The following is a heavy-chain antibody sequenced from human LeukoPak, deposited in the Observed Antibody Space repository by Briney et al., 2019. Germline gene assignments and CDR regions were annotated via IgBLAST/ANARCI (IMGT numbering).Heavy chain of an antibody. D-gene: IGHD3-22*01. CDR2: ISGSGGST. CDR1: GFTFSSYA. Sequence: GGSLRLSCAASGFTFSSYAMSWVRQAPGKGLEWVSAISGSGGSTYYADSVKGRFTISRDNSKNTLYLQMNSLRAEDTAVYYCAKAGPRTYYYDSSGYYWNYFDYWGQGTLVTVSS. V-gene: IGHV3-23*01. CDR3: AKAGPRTYYYDSSGYYWNYFDY. J-gene: IGHJ4*02.